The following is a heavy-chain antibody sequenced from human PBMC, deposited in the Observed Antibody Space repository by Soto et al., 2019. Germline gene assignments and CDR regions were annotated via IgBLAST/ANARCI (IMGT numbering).Heavy chain of an antibody. CDR2: MNPNSGNT. V-gene: IGHV1-8*01. CDR1: GYTFTSYD. D-gene: IGHD2-21*01. CDR3: ARALVLFKDPVGFDP. Sequence: GASVKVSCKASGYTFTSYDINWVRQATGQGLEWMGWMNPNSGNTGYAQKFQGRVTMTRNTSISTAYMELSSLRSEDTAVYYCARALVLFKDPVGFDPWGQGTLVTVSS. J-gene: IGHJ5*02.